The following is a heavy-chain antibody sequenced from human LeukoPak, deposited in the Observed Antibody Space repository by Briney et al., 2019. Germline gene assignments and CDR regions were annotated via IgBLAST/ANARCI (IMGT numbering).Heavy chain of an antibody. CDR3: ASTSSDYYYYGMDV. D-gene: IGHD2/OR15-2a*01. CDR1: GYTFTGYY. Sequence: GASVKVSCKASGYTFTGYYMHWVRQAPGQGLEWKGWINPNSGGTNYAQKFQGRVTMTRDTSISTAYMELSRPRSDDTAVYYCASTSSDYYYYGMDVWGQGTTVTVSS. CDR2: INPNSGGT. J-gene: IGHJ6*02. V-gene: IGHV1-2*02.